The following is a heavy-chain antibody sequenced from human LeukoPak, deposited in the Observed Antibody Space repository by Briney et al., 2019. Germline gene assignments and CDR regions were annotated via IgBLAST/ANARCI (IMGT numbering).Heavy chain of an antibody. CDR3: AKDLGYCSSTTCYLDY. J-gene: IGHJ4*02. CDR1: GFTFSSYA. V-gene: IGHV3-23*01. D-gene: IGHD2-2*01. Sequence: PGGSLRLSCAASGFTFSSYAMSWVRQAPGKGLEWVSGLSGSGGSTYYADSVKGRFTISRDNSNNTLDLQMNSLRAEDTAVYYCAKDLGYCSSTTCYLDYWGQGTLVTVSS. CDR2: LSGSGGST.